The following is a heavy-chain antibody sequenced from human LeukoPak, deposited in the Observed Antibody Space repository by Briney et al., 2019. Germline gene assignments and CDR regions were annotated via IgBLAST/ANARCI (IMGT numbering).Heavy chain of an antibody. CDR3: ARDHYYYDSSGYLDY. CDR1: GFTFSSYS. V-gene: IGHV3-21*01. D-gene: IGHD3-22*01. J-gene: IGHJ4*02. CDR2: ISSSSSYI. Sequence: GGSLRLSCAASGFTFSSYSMNWVRQAPGKGLEWVSSISSSSSYIYYADSVKGRSTISRDNAKNSLYLQMNSLRAEDTAVYYCARDHYYYDSSGYLDYWGQGTLVTVSS.